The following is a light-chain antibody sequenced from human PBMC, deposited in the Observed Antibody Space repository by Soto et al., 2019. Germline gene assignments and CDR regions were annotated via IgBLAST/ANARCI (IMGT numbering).Light chain of an antibody. CDR2: DVS. J-gene: IGLJ1*01. CDR1: SSDVGGYNY. V-gene: IGLV2-11*01. Sequence: QSALTQPRSVCESPGQSVTISCTGTSSDVGGYNYVSWYQQQPGRAPKVMIYDVSGRPSAVPDRFSGSKSGNTASLTISGLQAKDEADYYCSSYAGSPRYVFGTGTKLTVL. CDR3: SSYAGSPRYV.